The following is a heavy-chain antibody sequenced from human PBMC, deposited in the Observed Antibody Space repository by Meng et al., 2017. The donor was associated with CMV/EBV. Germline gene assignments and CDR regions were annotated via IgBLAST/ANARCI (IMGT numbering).Heavy chain of an antibody. CDR3: ARFRFYGGNSVAFDYYYGMDV. Sequence: GGSLRLSCAASGFTFSSYSMNWVRQAPGKGLEWVSSISSSSSYIYYADSVKGRFTISRDNAKNSLYLQMNSLRAEDTAVYYCARFRFYGGNSVAFDYYYGMDVWGQGTTVTVSS. V-gene: IGHV3-21*01. CDR2: ISSSSSYI. CDR1: GFTFSSYS. D-gene: IGHD4-23*01. J-gene: IGHJ6*02.